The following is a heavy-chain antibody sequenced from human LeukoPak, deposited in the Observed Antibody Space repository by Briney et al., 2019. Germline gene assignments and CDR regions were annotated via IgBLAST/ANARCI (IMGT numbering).Heavy chain of an antibody. CDR2: IYYSGST. CDR3: ARGGWSLDY. CDR1: GGSISSSNYY. Sequence: SETLSLTCTVSGGSISSSNYYWGWIRQPPGEGLEWIGYIYYSGSTYYNPSLKSRVTMSVDTSKNQFSLKLSSVTAADTAVYHCARGGWSLDYWGQGTLVTVSS. J-gene: IGHJ4*02. V-gene: IGHV4-39*07. D-gene: IGHD6-19*01.